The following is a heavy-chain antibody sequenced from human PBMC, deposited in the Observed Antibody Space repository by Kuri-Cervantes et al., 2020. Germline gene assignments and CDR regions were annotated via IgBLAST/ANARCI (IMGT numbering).Heavy chain of an antibody. CDR2: IYYSGST. CDR1: GGPISSSSYY. CDR3: ATLGKVDTAMNYGMDV. D-gene: IGHD5-18*01. V-gene: IGHV4-39*07. Sequence: SETLSLTCTVSGGPISSSSYYWGWIRQPPGKGLEWIGSIYYSGSTYYNPSLKSRVTISVDTSKNQFSLKLSSVTAADTAVYYCATLGKVDTAMNYGMDVWGQGTTVTVSS. J-gene: IGHJ6*02.